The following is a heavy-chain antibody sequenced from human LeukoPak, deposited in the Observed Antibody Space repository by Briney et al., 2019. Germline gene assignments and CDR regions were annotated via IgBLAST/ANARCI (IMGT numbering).Heavy chain of an antibody. CDR1: GYTFTVYY. CDR2: ITPKSGDT. CDR3: TRAVLLLERGAFDI. V-gene: IGHV1-2*02. Sequence: ASVKVSCKTSGYTFTVYYIHWVRQAPGQGLEWMGWITPKSGDTNYAHKFQGRVTMTRDRSNSTVYMELSGLRPGDTAVDYCTRAVLLLERGAFDIWGQGTMVTVSS. J-gene: IGHJ3*02. D-gene: IGHD1-1*01.